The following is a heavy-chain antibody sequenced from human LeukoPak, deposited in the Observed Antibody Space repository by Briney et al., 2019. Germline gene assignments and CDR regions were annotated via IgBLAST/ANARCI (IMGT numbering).Heavy chain of an antibody. D-gene: IGHD6-19*01. J-gene: IGHJ5*02. CDR3: ARRIAVGWFDP. Sequence: GESLKISCKGSGYSFSSYWIGWVRQMPGIGLEWMGTIYPGDSDTRYSPSFQGQVIISADKSISTAYLQWSSLKASDTAMYYCARRIAVGWFDPWGQGTLVTVSS. V-gene: IGHV5-51*01. CDR2: IYPGDSDT. CDR1: GYSFSSYW.